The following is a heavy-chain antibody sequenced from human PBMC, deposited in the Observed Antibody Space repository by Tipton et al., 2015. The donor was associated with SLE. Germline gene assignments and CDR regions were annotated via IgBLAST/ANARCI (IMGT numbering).Heavy chain of an antibody. CDR1: GDSISSHY. D-gene: IGHD3-22*01. J-gene: IGHJ2*01. CDR3: ARGFSSGHSHWYFDL. Sequence: TLSLTCTVSGDSISSHYWNWIRQPPGKGLEWIGYVYYSGTTSYNPSLNSRVTISVDTSKNQFSLKLTSVTAADTAVYYCARGFSSGHSHWYFDLWGRGTLVTVSS. V-gene: IGHV4-59*11. CDR2: VYYSGTT.